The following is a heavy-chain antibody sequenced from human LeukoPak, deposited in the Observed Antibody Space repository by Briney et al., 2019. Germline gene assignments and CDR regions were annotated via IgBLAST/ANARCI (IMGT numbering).Heavy chain of an antibody. J-gene: IGHJ5*02. CDR3: ARERNNYDILTGYQDNWFDP. CDR2: IIPIFGTA. V-gene: IGHV1-69*13. D-gene: IGHD3-9*01. CDR1: GGTFSSYA. Sequence: SVKVSCKASGGTFSSYAISWVRQAPGQGLEWMGGIIPIFGTANYAQKFQGRVTITADESTSTAYMELSSLRSEDTAVYYCARERNNYDILTGYQDNWFDPWGQGTLATVSS.